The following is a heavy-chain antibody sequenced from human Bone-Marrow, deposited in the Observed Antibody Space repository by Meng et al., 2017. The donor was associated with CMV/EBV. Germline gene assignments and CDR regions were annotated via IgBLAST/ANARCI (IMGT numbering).Heavy chain of an antibody. J-gene: IGHJ4*02. CDR1: GGSFSGYY. D-gene: IGHD2-2*01. CDR3: ARDLVGFAY. CDR2: INHSGST. Sequence: GSLRLSCAVYGGSFSGYYWSWIRQPPGKGLEWIGEINHSGSTNYNPSLKSRVTISVDTSKNQFSLKLSSVTAADTAVYYCARDLVGFAYWGQGTLVTFSS. V-gene: IGHV4-34*01.